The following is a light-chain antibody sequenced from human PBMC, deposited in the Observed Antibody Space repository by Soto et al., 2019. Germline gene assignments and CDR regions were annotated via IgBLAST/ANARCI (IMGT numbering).Light chain of an antibody. CDR3: QSYDSSLSGWV. V-gene: IGLV1-40*01. J-gene: IGLJ3*02. CDR1: SSNIGAGYD. CDR2: GNS. Sequence: QSVLTQPPSVSGAPGQRVTISCTGSSSNIGAGYDVHWYQQLPGTAPKLLIYGNSNRPSGVPDRFSGSKSGTSASLAITGLKAEDDADYYCQSYDSSLSGWVLGGGTKLTVL.